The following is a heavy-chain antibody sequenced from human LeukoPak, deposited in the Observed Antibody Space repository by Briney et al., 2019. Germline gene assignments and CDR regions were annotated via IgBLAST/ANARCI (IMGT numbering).Heavy chain of an antibody. CDR3: ATQLMGPRKKLRPPQE. J-gene: IGHJ4*02. V-gene: IGHV5-51*01. Sequence: GESMKISCKGSGYSFSNYWIGWVRQMSGKGLGRMGIIYPGDSNTRYSPSFQGQITISADKSIITAYLQWSSLKASDTAMYYCATQLMGPRKKLRPPQEWGQGTLVTVSS. D-gene: IGHD2-8*01. CDR2: IYPGDSNT. CDR1: GYSFSNYW.